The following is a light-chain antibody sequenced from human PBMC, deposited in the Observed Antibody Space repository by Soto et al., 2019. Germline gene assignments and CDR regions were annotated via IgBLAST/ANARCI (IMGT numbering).Light chain of an antibody. CDR3: QHYNYWPPKT. J-gene: IGKJ1*01. CDR1: QSVSSGY. CDR2: GAS. V-gene: IGKV3D-15*01. Sequence: EIFMTQSPATLSVARGERATLSWRASQSVSSGYLAWYQQKPGQAPRLLIYGASNRATGIPDRFSGSGSGTDFTLTISSLQSEDFAVYYCQHYNYWPPKTFGQGTRWIS.